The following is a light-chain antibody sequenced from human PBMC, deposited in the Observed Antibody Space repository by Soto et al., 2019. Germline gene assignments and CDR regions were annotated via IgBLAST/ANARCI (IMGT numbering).Light chain of an antibody. Sequence: DTVFTQSPGTLSLSPGDRVTLSCRASQSVSSTYLAWNQQTPGQAPRLLIHSASTRAPGIPDRFSASGTGTDFTLTISRLEPEDSAVYYCQQYSASPRTFGPGTKVDIK. CDR2: SAS. CDR3: QQYSASPRT. V-gene: IGKV3-20*01. CDR1: QSVSSTY. J-gene: IGKJ3*01.